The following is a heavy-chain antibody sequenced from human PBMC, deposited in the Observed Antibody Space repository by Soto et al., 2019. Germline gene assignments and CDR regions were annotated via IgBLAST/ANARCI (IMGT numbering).Heavy chain of an antibody. V-gene: IGHV1-46*01. J-gene: IGHJ5*02. CDR2: INPHGGST. CDR1: RDTFTSYY. Sequence: ASVKVSCKAPRDTFTSYYINWVRQAPGQGLGWMGVINPHGGSTAYAQKCKGRVTLTRDTSASTVYMEVSSLTSEDTAMYYCARSSGGNFGIIIEGTNWFAPWGQGTLVTVSS. D-gene: IGHD1-26*01. CDR3: ARSSGGNFGIIIEGTNWFAP.